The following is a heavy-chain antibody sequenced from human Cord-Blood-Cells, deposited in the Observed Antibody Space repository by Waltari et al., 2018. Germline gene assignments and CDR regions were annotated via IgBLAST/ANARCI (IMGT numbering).Heavy chain of an antibody. CDR3: ARDKGYCSSTSCYVWYFDL. CDR1: GGSISSYY. D-gene: IGHD2-2*01. J-gene: IGHJ2*01. Sequence: QVQLQESGPGLVKPSETLSLTCTVSGGSISSYYWSWIRQPAGKGLEWLGRIYTSGSTNYNPALRSRGTRSVDPSKNQFSLKLSSVTAADTAVYYCARDKGYCSSTSCYVWYFDLWGRGTLVTVSS. CDR2: IYTSGST. V-gene: IGHV4-4*07.